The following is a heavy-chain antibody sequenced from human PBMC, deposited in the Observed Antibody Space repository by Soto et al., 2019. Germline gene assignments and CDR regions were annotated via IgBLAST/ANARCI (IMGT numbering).Heavy chain of an antibody. CDR2: ISGSGGST. J-gene: IGHJ4*02. D-gene: IGHD5-18*01. CDR1: GFTFSSYA. Sequence: LRLSCAASGFTFSSYAMSWVRQAPGKGLEWVSAISGSGGSTYYADSVKGRFTISRDNSKNTLYLQMNSLRAEDTAVYYCAKDKAAMVAIYYWGQGILDTVSS. CDR3: AKDKAAMVAIYY. V-gene: IGHV3-23*01.